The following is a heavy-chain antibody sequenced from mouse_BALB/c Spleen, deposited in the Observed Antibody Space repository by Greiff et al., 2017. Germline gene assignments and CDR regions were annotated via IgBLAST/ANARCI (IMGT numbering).Heavy chain of an antibody. Sequence: QVQLQQSGAELVRPGSSVKISCKASGYAFSSYWMNWVKQRPGQGLEWIGQIYPGDGDTNYNGKFKGKATLTADKSSSTAYMQLSSLTSEDSAVYFCARKGTSYYGYFDYWGQGTTLTVSS. CDR1: GYAFSSYW. J-gene: IGHJ2*01. V-gene: IGHV1-80*01. CDR2: IYPGDGDT. CDR3: ARKGTSYYGYFDY. D-gene: IGHD1-1*01.